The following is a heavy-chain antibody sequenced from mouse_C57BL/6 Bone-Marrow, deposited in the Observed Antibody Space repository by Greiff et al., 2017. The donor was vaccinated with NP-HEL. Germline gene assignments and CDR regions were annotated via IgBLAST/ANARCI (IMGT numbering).Heavy chain of an antibody. V-gene: IGHV1-69*01. D-gene: IGHD2-4*01. CDR1: GYTFTSYW. CDR3: ARGIYYDHWYFDV. Sequence: QVQLQQPGAELVMPGASVKLSCKASGYTFTSYWMHWVKQRPGQGLEWIGEIDPSDSYTNYNQKFKGKSTLTVDKSSSTAYMQLSSLTSEDSAVYYCARGIYYDHWYFDVWGTGTTVTVSS. CDR2: IDPSDSYT. J-gene: IGHJ1*03.